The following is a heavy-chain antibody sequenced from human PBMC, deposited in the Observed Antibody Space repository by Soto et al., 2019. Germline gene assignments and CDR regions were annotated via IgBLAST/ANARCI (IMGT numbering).Heavy chain of an antibody. CDR1: GYTFINFG. D-gene: IGHD3-16*01. CDR2: ISAYNGNT. V-gene: IGHV1-18*01. Sequence: QVQLVQSGAEVKKPGASVKVSCKASGYTFINFGISRLRQDPGQGLEWMGWISAYNGNTNHAQKFQGRVTMTTDTSTSTAYMEVRSLRFDDTAVYYCARGGTPIDDWGQGTLVTVSS. CDR3: ARGGTPIDD. J-gene: IGHJ4*02.